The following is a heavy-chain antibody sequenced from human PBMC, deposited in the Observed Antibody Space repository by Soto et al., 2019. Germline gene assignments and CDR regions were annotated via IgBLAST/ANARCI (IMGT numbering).Heavy chain of an antibody. Sequence: SETLSLTCTVSGGSISSGDYYWNWIRQPPGKGLEWIGYIYNSETTYYNPSLKSRPTISLDTSKNHFSLKLSSVTAADTAVYYCARASGYSSLFDFWGQGTLVTVS. V-gene: IGHV4-30-4*01. CDR2: IYNSETT. J-gene: IGHJ4*02. CDR3: ARASGYSSLFDF. CDR1: GGSISSGDYY. D-gene: IGHD5-18*01.